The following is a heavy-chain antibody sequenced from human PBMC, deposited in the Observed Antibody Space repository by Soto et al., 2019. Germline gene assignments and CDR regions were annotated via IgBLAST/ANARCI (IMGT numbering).Heavy chain of an antibody. J-gene: IGHJ4*02. Sequence: GGSLRLSCAASGFTFGNYPMHWVRQAPEKGLEYVSAISSEGGTKYYGNSVKGRFIISRDNSKNTLYLQMGSLRAEDTAVYYCAREISYYDKWGQGTLVTVSS. CDR2: ISSEGGTK. CDR3: AREISYYDK. V-gene: IGHV3-64*01. D-gene: IGHD3-22*01. CDR1: GFTFGNYP.